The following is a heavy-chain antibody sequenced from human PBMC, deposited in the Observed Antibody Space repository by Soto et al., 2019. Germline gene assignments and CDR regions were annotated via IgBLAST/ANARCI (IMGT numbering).Heavy chain of an antibody. CDR2: IWCDGSDK. Sequence: QVQLVESGGGVVQPGRSLRLSCAASGFTFSSYGMNWVRQAPGKGLEWVAVIWCDGSDKYYADSVKGRFTISRDNSKNTLYLRMNSLRAEDTAVYYCARRVARRYAFDMWGQGTVVTVSS. CDR1: GFTFSSYG. D-gene: IGHD2-15*01. CDR3: ARRVARRYAFDM. V-gene: IGHV3-33*01. J-gene: IGHJ3*02.